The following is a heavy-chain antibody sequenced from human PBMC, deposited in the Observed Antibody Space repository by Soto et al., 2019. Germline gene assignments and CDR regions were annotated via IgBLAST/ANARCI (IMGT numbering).Heavy chain of an antibody. CDR1: GYTFINYG. Sequence: QVQLVQSGAEVKKPGASVKVSCKASGYTFINYGISWARQAPGQGLEWMGWINTYNGNTNYAQKVQGRVTMTTDTSTRTAYIELRSLTSDDTAVYYCAIFLTVTTEDYYWGQGTLVPVSS. V-gene: IGHV1-18*01. CDR2: INTYNGNT. J-gene: IGHJ4*02. D-gene: IGHD4-17*01. CDR3: AIFLTVTTEDYY.